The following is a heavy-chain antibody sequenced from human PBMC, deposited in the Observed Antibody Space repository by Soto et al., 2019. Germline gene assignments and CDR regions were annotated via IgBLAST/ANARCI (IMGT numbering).Heavy chain of an antibody. J-gene: IGHJ4*02. V-gene: IGHV1-2*04. Sequence: GASVKVSCKASGYTFTGYYMHWVRQAPGQGLEWMGWINPNSGGTNYAQKFQGWVTMTRDTSISTAYMELSRLRSDDTAVYYCAREDWNYGLIFDYWGQGTLVTVSS. CDR2: INPNSGGT. CDR3: AREDWNYGLIFDY. CDR1: GYTFTGYY. D-gene: IGHD1-7*01.